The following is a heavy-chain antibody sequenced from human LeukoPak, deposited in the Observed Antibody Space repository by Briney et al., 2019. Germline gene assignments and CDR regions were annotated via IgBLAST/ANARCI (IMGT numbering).Heavy chain of an antibody. CDR3: ASPDYDILTGYPQGGDGMDV. V-gene: IGHV1-69*04. D-gene: IGHD3-9*01. J-gene: IGHJ6*02. CDR2: IIPILGIA. Sequence: SVKVSCKASGYTFTSYGISWVRQAPGQGLEWMGRIIPILGIANYAQKFQGRVTITADKSTSTAYMELSSLRSEDTAVYYCASPDYDILTGYPQGGDGMDVWGQGTTVTVSS. CDR1: GYTFTSYG.